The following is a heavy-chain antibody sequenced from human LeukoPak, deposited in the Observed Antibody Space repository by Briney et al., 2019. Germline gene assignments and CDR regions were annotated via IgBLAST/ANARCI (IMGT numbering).Heavy chain of an antibody. Sequence: PSETLSLTCTVSGGSISSYYWSWIRQPPGKGLEWIGYIYYSGSTNYNPSLKSRVTISVDTSKNQFSLKLSSVTAADTAVYYCARDPRDSSGFTDAFDIWGQGTMVTVSS. D-gene: IGHD3-22*01. J-gene: IGHJ3*02. CDR3: ARDPRDSSGFTDAFDI. CDR1: GGSISSYY. V-gene: IGHV4-59*01. CDR2: IYYSGST.